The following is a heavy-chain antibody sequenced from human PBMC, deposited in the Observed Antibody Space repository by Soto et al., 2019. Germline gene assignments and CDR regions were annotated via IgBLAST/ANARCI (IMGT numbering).Heavy chain of an antibody. Sequence: GGSLRLSCAASGFTFSNAWMNWVRQAPGKGLEWVGRIKSKTDGGTTDYAAPVKGRFTISRDDSKNTLYLQMNSLKTEDTAVYYCTTDFNSRVRFLDFSSGYYYYGMDVWGQGTTVTV. CDR1: GFTFSNAW. CDR2: IKSKTDGGTT. J-gene: IGHJ6*02. V-gene: IGHV3-15*07. CDR3: TTDFNSRVRFLDFSSGYYYYGMDV. D-gene: IGHD3-3*01.